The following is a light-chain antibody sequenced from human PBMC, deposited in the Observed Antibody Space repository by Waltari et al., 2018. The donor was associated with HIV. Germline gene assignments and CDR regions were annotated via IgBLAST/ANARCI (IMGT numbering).Light chain of an antibody. CDR2: EDS. CDR1: EVKYQY. V-gene: IGLV3-1*01. Sequence: SYEVTQTPSVSVSPGQTASITCSGAEVKYQYVCWYQQRPGQSPSLVMYEDSKRPSGIPERVSGSKSGNTATLTISGTQVTDEADYYCQVCDSSPGTVVFGGGTKLTVL. CDR3: QVCDSSPGTVV. J-gene: IGLJ2*01.